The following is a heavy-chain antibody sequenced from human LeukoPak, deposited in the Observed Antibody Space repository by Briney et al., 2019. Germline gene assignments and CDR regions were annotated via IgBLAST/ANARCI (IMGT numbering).Heavy chain of an antibody. CDR2: IKSNSGGT. CDR3: ARDQGGTIDY. J-gene: IGHJ4*02. Sequence: GASVKVSCKASGYSFIGYYMHWVRQAPGQGLEWMGWIKSNSGGTHYAQKFQGRVTMTRDTSITTAYMELSRLTSDDTAVYYYARDQGGTIDYWGQGTLVTVSS. CDR1: GYSFIGYY. D-gene: IGHD1-7*01. V-gene: IGHV1-2*02.